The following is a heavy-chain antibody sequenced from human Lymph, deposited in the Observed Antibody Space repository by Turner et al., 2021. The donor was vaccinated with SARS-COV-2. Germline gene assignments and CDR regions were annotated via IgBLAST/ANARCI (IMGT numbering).Heavy chain of an antibody. V-gene: IGHV5-51*01. Sequence: EVQLVQSGAEVKKPGESLKSSCRPSGYSFTTYWIGWVRQMPGKGLELMGIIYPVDSDTRYSPSFQGQVTISADKSISAAYLQWSSLKASDTAMYYCARREWGGSLGHIDYWGQGTLVTVSS. CDR1: GYSFTTYW. J-gene: IGHJ4*02. CDR2: IYPVDSDT. CDR3: ARREWGGSLGHIDY. D-gene: IGHD1-26*01.